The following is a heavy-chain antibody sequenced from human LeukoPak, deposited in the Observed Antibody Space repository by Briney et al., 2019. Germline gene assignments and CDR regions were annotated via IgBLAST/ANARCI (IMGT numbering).Heavy chain of an antibody. CDR2: ISSSGSTI. CDR1: GFTFSGYS. D-gene: IGHD5-12*01. CDR3: ARDLTPKYSGYEFDY. V-gene: IGHV3-48*04. Sequence: GGSLRLSCAASGFTFSGYSMNWVRQAPGKGLEWVSYISSSGSTIYYADSVKGRFTISRDNAKNSLYLQMNSLRAEDTAVYYCARDLTPKYSGYEFDYWGQGTLVTVSS. J-gene: IGHJ4*02.